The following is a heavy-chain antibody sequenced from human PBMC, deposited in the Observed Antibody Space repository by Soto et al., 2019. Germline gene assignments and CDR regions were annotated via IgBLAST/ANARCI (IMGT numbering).Heavy chain of an antibody. J-gene: IGHJ5*02. V-gene: IGHV4-4*09. Sequence: QVHLQEAGPGLVKPSETLSLTCSVSGASISSNFWSWVRQPPGKGLEWIGYIYFGGTTQSNPSLKGPATISLDTSTHQFTLNLASVRAADTAVYYCATPTFGSTAFFDPWGQGALVTVSS. CDR1: GASISSNF. CDR2: IYFGGTT. D-gene: IGHD3-10*01. CDR3: ATPTFGSTAFFDP.